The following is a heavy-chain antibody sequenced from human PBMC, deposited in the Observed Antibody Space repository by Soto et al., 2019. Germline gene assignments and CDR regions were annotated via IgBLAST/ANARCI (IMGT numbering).Heavy chain of an antibody. Sequence: ASVKVSCKASGYTFTSYGISWVRQAPGQGLEWMGWISAYNGNTNYAQKRQARVTMTTDTSTSTAYMELRSLRSDDTAVYYCARVRPDPFTMVRGVIITQALDYGMDVWGQGTTVTVSS. V-gene: IGHV1-18*01. CDR3: ARVRPDPFTMVRGVIITQALDYGMDV. J-gene: IGHJ6*02. D-gene: IGHD3-10*01. CDR1: GYTFTSYG. CDR2: ISAYNGNT.